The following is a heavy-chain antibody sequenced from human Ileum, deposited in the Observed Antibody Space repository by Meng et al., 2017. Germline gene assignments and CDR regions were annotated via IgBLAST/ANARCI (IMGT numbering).Heavy chain of an antibody. CDR1: GGSISNYY. Sequence: SETLSLTCTVSGGSISNYYWHWIRQSPGKGLEWIGYIHYSGSTSHNPSLKSRLTISVDTSKHQFSLKLSSVTAADTAVYYCAREWSSFDYWGQGTLVTVSS. J-gene: IGHJ4*02. D-gene: IGHD2-15*01. CDR3: AREWSSFDY. CDR2: IHYSGST. V-gene: IGHV4-59*01.